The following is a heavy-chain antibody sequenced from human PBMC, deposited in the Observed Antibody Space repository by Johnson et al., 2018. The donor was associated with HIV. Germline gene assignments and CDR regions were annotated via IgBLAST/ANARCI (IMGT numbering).Heavy chain of an antibody. Sequence: VQLVESGGGLIQPGGSLRLSCAASGFTVSGNSLSWVRQAPGKGLEWVSIISGSGSNTYYADSVKGRFTISRDNSKNTLYLQMNSLRAEDTAVYYCAKDVAVAAPGAFDIWGQGTMVTVSS. J-gene: IGHJ3*02. CDR3: AKDVAVAAPGAFDI. D-gene: IGHD6-19*01. CDR1: GFTVSGNS. CDR2: ISGSGSNT. V-gene: IGHV3-23*04.